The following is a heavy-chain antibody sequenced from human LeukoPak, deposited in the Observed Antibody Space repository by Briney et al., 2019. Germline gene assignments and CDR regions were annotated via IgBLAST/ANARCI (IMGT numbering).Heavy chain of an antibody. V-gene: IGHV3-7*01. Sequence: GGSLRLSCAASGFTLSSYWMSWLRQAPGKVLEWVANIKEDGSEKYYVDSVEGRFTISRDNAKDSLYLHMNSLTAEDTAMYYCARDWVAGVPFDAFDIWGQGTMVSVSS. D-gene: IGHD3-10*01. CDR1: GFTLSSYW. J-gene: IGHJ3*02. CDR3: ARDWVAGVPFDAFDI. CDR2: IKEDGSEK.